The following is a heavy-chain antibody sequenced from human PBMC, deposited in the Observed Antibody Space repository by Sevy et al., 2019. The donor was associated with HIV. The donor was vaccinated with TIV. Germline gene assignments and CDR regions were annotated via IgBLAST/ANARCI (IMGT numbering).Heavy chain of an antibody. D-gene: IGHD3-22*01. J-gene: IGHJ3*02. CDR2: INHSGST. CDR3: ARELAGDPNNYDSSGTLFDI. Sequence: SETLSLTCAVYGGSFSGYYWSWIRQPPGKGLEWIGEINHSGSTNYNPPLKSRVTISVDTSKNQFSLKLSSVTAADTAVYYCARELAGDPNNYDSSGTLFDIWGQGTMVTVSS. V-gene: IGHV4-34*01. CDR1: GGSFSGYY.